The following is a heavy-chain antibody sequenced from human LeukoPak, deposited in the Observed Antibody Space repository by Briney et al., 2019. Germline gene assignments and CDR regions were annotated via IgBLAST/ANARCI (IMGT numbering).Heavy chain of an antibody. J-gene: IGHJ6*03. Sequence: GASVKVSCKVSGYTLTELSMHWVRQAPGKGLEWMGGFDPEDGETIYAQKFQGRVTMTEDTSTDTAYMELSSLRSEDTAVYYCATAKPPGFLEWSTHYYYYMDVWGKGTTVTVSS. D-gene: IGHD3-3*01. CDR3: ATAKPPGFLEWSTHYYYYMDV. CDR2: FDPEDGET. CDR1: GYTLTELS. V-gene: IGHV1-24*01.